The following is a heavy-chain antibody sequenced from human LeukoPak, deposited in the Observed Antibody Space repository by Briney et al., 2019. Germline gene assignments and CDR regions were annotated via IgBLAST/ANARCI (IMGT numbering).Heavy chain of an antibody. CDR2: ITWNSGSI. D-gene: IGHD1-26*01. J-gene: IGHJ4*02. Sequence: GGSLRLSCAASGFTFHDYDMHWVRQAPGKGLEWVSGITWNSGSIGYADSVKGRFTISRDNTKNSVYLQMNSLRAEDTALYYCAKAGIVGETLALVNFDYWGQGTLVTVSS. V-gene: IGHV3-9*01. CDR3: AKAGIVGETLALVNFDY. CDR1: GFTFHDYD.